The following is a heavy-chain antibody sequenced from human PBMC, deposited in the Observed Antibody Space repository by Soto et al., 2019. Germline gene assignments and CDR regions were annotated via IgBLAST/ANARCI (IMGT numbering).Heavy chain of an antibody. V-gene: IGHV5-51*01. Sequence: GESLKISCKGSGYSFTSYWIGWVRQMPGKGLEWMGIIYPGDSDTRYSPSFQGQVTISADKSISTAYLQWSSLKASDTAMYYCATSAAGSRPYYYYGMDVWGQGTTVTV. CDR1: GYSFTSYW. D-gene: IGHD6-13*01. J-gene: IGHJ6*02. CDR3: ATSAAGSRPYYYYGMDV. CDR2: IYPGDSDT.